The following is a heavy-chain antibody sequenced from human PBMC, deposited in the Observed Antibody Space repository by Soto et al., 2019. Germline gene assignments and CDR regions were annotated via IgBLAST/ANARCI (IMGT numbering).Heavy chain of an antibody. Sequence: EVQLVESGGGLVQPGGSLKLSCAASGFTFSDSAMHWVRQASGKGLEWVGHIRSKGNNYATAYATSVEGRFTISRDDSEKTAYLQMNSLKTEDTAVYYCTRYSKSLNYHFDYWGQGALVTVSS. J-gene: IGHJ4*02. V-gene: IGHV3-73*02. CDR3: TRYSKSLNYHFDY. D-gene: IGHD4-4*01. CDR2: IRSKGNNYAT. CDR1: GFTFSDSA.